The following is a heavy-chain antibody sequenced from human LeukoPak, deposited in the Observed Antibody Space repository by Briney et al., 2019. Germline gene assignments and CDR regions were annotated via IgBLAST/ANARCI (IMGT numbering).Heavy chain of an antibody. Sequence: GGSLRLSCAASGFTVSSNYMSWVRQAPGKGLEWVSVIYSGGSTYYADSVKGRFTISRDNSKNTLYLQMNSLKTEDTAVYYCTTWALYYYDSSGYGPFDYWGQGTLVTVSS. J-gene: IGHJ4*02. CDR1: GFTVSSNY. D-gene: IGHD3-22*01. V-gene: IGHV3-53*01. CDR2: IYSGGST. CDR3: TTWALYYYDSSGYGPFDY.